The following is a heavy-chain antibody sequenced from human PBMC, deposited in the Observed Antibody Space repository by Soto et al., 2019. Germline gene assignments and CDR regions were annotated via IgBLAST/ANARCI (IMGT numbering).Heavy chain of an antibody. Sequence: ASVKVSCKASGYTFTSYGISWVRQAPGQGLEWMGWINAYSGNTNYAQKFQGRVTMTRNTSISTAYMELSSLRSEDTAVYYCARNMEYRGVYYYYYMDVWGKGTTVTVSS. CDR3: ARNMEYRGVYYYYYMDV. CDR2: INAYSGNT. CDR1: GYTFTSYG. D-gene: IGHD6-6*01. V-gene: IGHV1-18*01. J-gene: IGHJ6*03.